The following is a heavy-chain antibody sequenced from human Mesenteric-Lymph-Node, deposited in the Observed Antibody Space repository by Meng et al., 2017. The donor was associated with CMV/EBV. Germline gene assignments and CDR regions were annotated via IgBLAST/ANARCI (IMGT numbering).Heavy chain of an antibody. CDR2: INSDESST. CDR1: GFTFSSYW. Sequence: GGSLRLSCAASGFTFSSYWMHWVRQAPEKGLVWVSRINSDESSTNYADSVKGRFTIPRDNAKNTLYLQMNSLRAEDTALYYCVRARSGGLDYWGQGTLVTVSS. J-gene: IGHJ4*02. D-gene: IGHD2-15*01. CDR3: VRARSGGLDY. V-gene: IGHV3-74*01.